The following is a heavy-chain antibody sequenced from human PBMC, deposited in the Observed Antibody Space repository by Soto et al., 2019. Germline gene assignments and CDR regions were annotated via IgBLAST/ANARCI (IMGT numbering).Heavy chain of an antibody. D-gene: IGHD6-19*01. CDR3: ARDHSSGWSGYYFDY. Sequence: QVQLVESGGGVVQPGRSLRLSCAASGFTFSSYGMHWVRQAPGKGLEWVAVIWYDGSNKYYADSVKGRVTISRDNSKNTLYLQMNSLRAEDTAVYYCARDHSSGWSGYYFDYWGQGTLVTVSS. CDR1: GFTFSSYG. CDR2: IWYDGSNK. V-gene: IGHV3-33*01. J-gene: IGHJ4*02.